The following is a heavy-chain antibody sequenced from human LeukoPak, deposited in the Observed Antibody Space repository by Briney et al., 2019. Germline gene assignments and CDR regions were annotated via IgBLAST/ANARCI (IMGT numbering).Heavy chain of an antibody. CDR1: KFSFSVYT. J-gene: IGHJ3*02. CDR3: AIEISSSSSWYGDDAFDI. D-gene: IGHD6-13*01. V-gene: IGHV3-30-3*01. Sequence: GGSLRLSCAVSKFSFSVYTMHWVRQAPGKGLEWVALISSYGSNKYYAESVKGRFTISRDDSKNTVYLQMNSLRAEDTAVYYCAIEISSSSSWYGDDAFDIWGQGTMVIVSS. CDR2: ISSYGSNK.